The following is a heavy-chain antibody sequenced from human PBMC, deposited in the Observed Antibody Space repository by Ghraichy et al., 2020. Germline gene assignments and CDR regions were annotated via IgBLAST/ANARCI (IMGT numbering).Heavy chain of an antibody. J-gene: IGHJ4*02. CDR2: ISGSGGST. CDR3: AKGPRFLEWLLPDY. V-gene: IGHV3-23*01. CDR1: GFTFSSYA. D-gene: IGHD3-3*01. Sequence: GGSLRLSCAASGFTFSSYAMSWVRQAPGKGLEWVSAISGSGGSTYYADSVKGRFTISRDNSKNTLYLQMNSLRAEDTAVYYCAKGPRFLEWLLPDYWGQGTLVTVSS.